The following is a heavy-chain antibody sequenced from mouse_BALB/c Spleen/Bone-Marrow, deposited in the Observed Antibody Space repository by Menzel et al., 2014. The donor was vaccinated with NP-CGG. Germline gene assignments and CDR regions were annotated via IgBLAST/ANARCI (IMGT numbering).Heavy chain of an antibody. Sequence: DVKLQEAGPELVKPGASVRISCKASGYSFTGYFMNWVMQSHGKSLEWIGRINPYNGDAFYNQKFKGKATLTVDKSSSTAHMELRSLASEDSAVYYCARSGYYGSSYFDYWGQGTTLPVSS. D-gene: IGHD1-1*01. CDR2: INPYNGDA. CDR3: ARSGYYGSSYFDY. CDR1: GYSFTGYF. J-gene: IGHJ2*01. V-gene: IGHV1-20*02.